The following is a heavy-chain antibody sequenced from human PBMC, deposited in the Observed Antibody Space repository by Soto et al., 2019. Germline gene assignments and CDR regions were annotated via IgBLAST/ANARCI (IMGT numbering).Heavy chain of an antibody. CDR2: IYYSGST. J-gene: IGHJ4*02. D-gene: IGHD3-22*01. CDR3: ARRGYDSSGYYYSYFDY. Sequence: SETLSLTCTVSGGSISSSSYYWGWIRQPPGKGLEWIGSIYYSGSTYYNPSLKSRVTISVDTSKNQFSLKLSSVTAADTAVYYCARRGYDSSGYYYSYFDYWGQGTLVTVSS. V-gene: IGHV4-39*01. CDR1: GGSISSSSYY.